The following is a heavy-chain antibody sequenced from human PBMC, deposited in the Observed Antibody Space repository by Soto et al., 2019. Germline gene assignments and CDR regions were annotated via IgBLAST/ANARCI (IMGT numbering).Heavy chain of an antibody. CDR2: ISSSGSTI. D-gene: IGHD3-22*01. Sequence: LRLSCAASGFTFSDYYMTWIRQSPGKGLEWVSYISSSGSTIYNADSVKGRFTISRDNAKNSLYLQMNSLRAEDTAVYYCAREDDSSGYYFDFWGQGTLVTVSS. CDR3: AREDDSSGYYFDF. CDR1: GFTFSDYY. V-gene: IGHV3-11*01. J-gene: IGHJ4*02.